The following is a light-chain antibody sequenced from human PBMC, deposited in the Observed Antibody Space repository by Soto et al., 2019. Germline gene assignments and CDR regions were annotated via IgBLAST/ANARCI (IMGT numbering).Light chain of an antibody. CDR2: DAS. CDR3: HQRSDWPST. CDR1: QSVSSY. Sequence: EIVLTQSPATLSLSPGERATLSCRASQSVSSYLAWYQQKPGQAPRLLIYDASNRATGIPARFSGSGSGTDFTLTISRLEPDDFAVYYCHQRSDWPSTFGGGTKVQIK. V-gene: IGKV3-11*01. J-gene: IGKJ4*01.